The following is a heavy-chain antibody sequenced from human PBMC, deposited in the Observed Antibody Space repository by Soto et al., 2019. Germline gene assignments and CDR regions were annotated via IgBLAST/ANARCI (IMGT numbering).Heavy chain of an antibody. Sequence: GGSLRLSCAASGFPFSHYWMHWVRQTPVKGLVWVSRINPAGTITNYADSVEGRFTISRDNADSALFLQMNSLSAEDTAIYYCTSDTFGLRDTWGQGTLVTVSS. CDR3: TSDTFGLRDT. CDR2: INPAGTIT. CDR1: GFPFSHYW. D-gene: IGHD3-16*01. V-gene: IGHV3-74*01. J-gene: IGHJ5*02.